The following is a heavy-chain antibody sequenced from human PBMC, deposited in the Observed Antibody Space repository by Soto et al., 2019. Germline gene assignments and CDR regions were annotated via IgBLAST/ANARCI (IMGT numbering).Heavy chain of an antibody. CDR1: GYTFTSYA. CDR3: AREDKAGYYTLLNWFDP. D-gene: IGHD3-3*01. CDR2: INAGNGNT. V-gene: IGHV1-3*01. J-gene: IGHJ5*02. Sequence: GASVKVSCKASGYTFTSYAMHWVRQAPGQRFEWMGWINAGNGNTKYSQKFQGRVTITRDTSASTAYMELSSLRSEDTAVYYCAREDKAGYYTLLNWFDPWGQGTLVTVSS.